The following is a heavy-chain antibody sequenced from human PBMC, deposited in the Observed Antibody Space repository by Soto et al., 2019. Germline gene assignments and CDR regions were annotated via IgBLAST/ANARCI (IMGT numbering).Heavy chain of an antibody. CDR2: ISSSGSTI. CDR3: ARDADGSGSYHYYYGMDV. Sequence: GGSLRLSCAASGFTFSDYYMSWIRQAPGKGLEWVSYISSSGSTIYYADSVKGRFTISRDNAKNSLYLQMNSLRAEDTAVYYCARDADGSGSYHYYYGMDVWGQGTTVTVSS. D-gene: IGHD3-10*01. J-gene: IGHJ6*02. V-gene: IGHV3-11*01. CDR1: GFTFSDYY.